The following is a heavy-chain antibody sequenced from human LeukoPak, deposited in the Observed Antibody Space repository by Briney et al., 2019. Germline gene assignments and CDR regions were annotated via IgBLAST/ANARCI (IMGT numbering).Heavy chain of an antibody. Sequence: PGGSLRLSCAASGFTVSSNYMSWVRQAPGKGLEWVSVIYSGGSTYYADSVKGRFTISRDNSKNTLYLQMNSLRAEDTAVYYCARDRVDGSGRAFGPWGQGTLVTVSS. CDR1: GFTVSSNY. CDR3: ARDRVDGSGRAFGP. V-gene: IGHV3-66*02. CDR2: IYSGGST. D-gene: IGHD3-10*01. J-gene: IGHJ5*02.